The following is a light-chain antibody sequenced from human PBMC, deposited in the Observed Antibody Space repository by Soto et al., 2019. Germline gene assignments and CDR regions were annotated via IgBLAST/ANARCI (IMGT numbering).Light chain of an antibody. Sequence: DIQMTQSPSTLSASVGDRVTVTCRASQSINSWLAWYQQKPGKAPKLLIYHASSLETGVPSRFSGSGSGTEFTLTISSLQPDDFATYYCQHYNSYGTFGQGTKVDIK. V-gene: IGKV1-5*01. CDR1: QSINSW. CDR2: HAS. J-gene: IGKJ1*01. CDR3: QHYNSYGT.